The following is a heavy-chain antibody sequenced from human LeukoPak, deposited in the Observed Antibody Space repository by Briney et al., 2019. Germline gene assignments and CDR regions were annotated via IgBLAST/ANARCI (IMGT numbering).Heavy chain of an antibody. Sequence: GGSLRLSCAGSGFTLSSYAMSWVRQAPGKGLEWVSVISSTGGSTFYADSVKGRFTISRDNSKNTLYLQMNSLRAEDTAVYYCARDRSTVTTRYYGVDVWGQGTTVTVSS. CDR1: GFTLSSYA. J-gene: IGHJ6*02. CDR2: ISSTGGST. V-gene: IGHV3-23*01. D-gene: IGHD4-17*01. CDR3: ARDRSTVTTRYYGVDV.